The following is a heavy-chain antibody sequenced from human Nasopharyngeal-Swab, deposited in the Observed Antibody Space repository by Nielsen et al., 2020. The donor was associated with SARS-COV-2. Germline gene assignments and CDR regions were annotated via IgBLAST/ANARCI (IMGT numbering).Heavy chain of an antibody. CDR1: GFTFSSYA. D-gene: IGHD6-13*01. CDR3: AKDRQYSSSDDHYYYYMDV. Sequence: GGSLRLSCAASGFTFSSYAVSWVRQAPGKGLEWVSAISGSGGSTYYADSVKGRFTISRDNSKNTLYLQMNSLRAEDTAVYYCAKDRQYSSSDDHYYYYMDVWGKGTTVTVSS. J-gene: IGHJ6*03. CDR2: ISGSGGST. V-gene: IGHV3-23*01.